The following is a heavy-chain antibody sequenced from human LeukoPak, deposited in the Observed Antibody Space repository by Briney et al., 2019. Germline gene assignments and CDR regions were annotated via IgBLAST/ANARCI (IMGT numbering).Heavy chain of an antibody. J-gene: IGHJ6*02. CDR1: GFTFGDYA. Sequence: GGSLRLSCTASGFTFGDYAMSWVRQAPGKGLAWVGFIRSKAYGGTTEYAASVKGRFTISRDDSKSIAYLQMNSLKTEDTAVYYCTRDTVVPAAMFYYYYGMDVWGQGTTVTVSS. CDR3: TRDTVVPAAMFYYYYGMDV. CDR2: IRSKAYGGTT. D-gene: IGHD2-2*01. V-gene: IGHV3-49*04.